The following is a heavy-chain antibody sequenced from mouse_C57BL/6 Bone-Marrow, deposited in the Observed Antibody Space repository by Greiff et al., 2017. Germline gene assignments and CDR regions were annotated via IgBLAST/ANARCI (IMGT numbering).Heavy chain of an antibody. CDR3: ARSYRLDY. D-gene: IGHD2-14*01. V-gene: IGHV1-61*01. J-gene: IGHJ2*01. CDR1: GYTFTSYS. Sequence: QVQLQQPGAGLVRPGSSVKLSCKASGYTFTSYSMDWVMQRPGQGLEWIGNICSSDSETHYTQKFKDKATVTVDKSAITAYMQLSSLTSEDSAVYYCARSYRLDYWGQGTTLTVSS. CDR2: ICSSDSET.